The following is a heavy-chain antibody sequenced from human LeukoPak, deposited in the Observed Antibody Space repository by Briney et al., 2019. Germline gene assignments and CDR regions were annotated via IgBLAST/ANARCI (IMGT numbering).Heavy chain of an antibody. CDR1: GGSFSGYY. CDR3: ARARTTRGFDY. V-gene: IGHV4-34*01. D-gene: IGHD4-11*01. J-gene: IGHJ4*02. Sequence: SETLSLTCAVYGGSFSGYYWSWIRQPPGKGLEWIGEINHSGSTNYNPSLKSRVTISVDTSKNQFSLKLSSVTAADTAVYYCARARTTRGFDYWGQGTLVTVSS. CDR2: INHSGST.